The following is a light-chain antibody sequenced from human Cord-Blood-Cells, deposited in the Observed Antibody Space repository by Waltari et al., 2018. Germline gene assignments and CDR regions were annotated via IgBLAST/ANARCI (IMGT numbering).Light chain of an antibody. Sequence: IQMTQSPSSLSAFVGGRVTITCRASQSISSYLNWYQQKPGKAPKLLIYAASSLQSGVPSRFSGSGSGTDFTLTISSLQPEDFATYYCQQSYSTPLTFGGGTKVEIK. CDR1: QSISSY. CDR3: QQSYSTPLT. V-gene: IGKV1-39*01. CDR2: AAS. J-gene: IGKJ4*01.